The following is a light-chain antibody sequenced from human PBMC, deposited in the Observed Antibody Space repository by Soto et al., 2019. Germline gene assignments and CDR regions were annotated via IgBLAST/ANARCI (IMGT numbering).Light chain of an antibody. J-gene: IGKJ4*01. CDR1: QDIKNY. CDR3: QQYNSYSLT. Sequence: DIQMTQSPSSLSASVGARVTITCQASQDIKNYLNWYQQKSGKAPKLLIYDASSLESGVPSRFSGSGSGTEFTLTISSLQPDDFATYYCQQYNSYSLTFGGGTKVDIK. V-gene: IGKV1-5*01. CDR2: DAS.